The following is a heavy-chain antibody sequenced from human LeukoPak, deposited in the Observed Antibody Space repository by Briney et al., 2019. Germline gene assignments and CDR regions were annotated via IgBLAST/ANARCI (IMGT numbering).Heavy chain of an antibody. V-gene: IGHV3-21*01. CDR2: ISSSSSYI. Sequence: GGSLRLSCAASGFTFSSYSMNWVRQAPGKGLEGVSSISSSSSYIYYADSVKGRFTISRDNAKNSLYLQMNSLRAEDTAVYYCARDKGYCSGGSCFGFDPWGQGTLVTVSS. J-gene: IGHJ5*02. CDR3: ARDKGYCSGGSCFGFDP. D-gene: IGHD2-15*01. CDR1: GFTFSSYS.